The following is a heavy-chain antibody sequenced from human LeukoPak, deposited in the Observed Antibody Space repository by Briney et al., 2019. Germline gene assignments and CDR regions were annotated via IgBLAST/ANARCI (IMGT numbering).Heavy chain of an antibody. D-gene: IGHD2-8*01. CDR3: ARVRRDGVWPDFDY. J-gene: IGHJ4*02. Sequence: GGSLRLSCAASGFTFSDYYMSWIRQAPGKGLEWVAVISYDGSNKYYADSVKGRFTISRDNSKNTLYLQMNSLRAEDTAVYYCARVRRDGVWPDFDYWGQGTLVTVSS. CDR1: GFTFSDYY. CDR2: ISYDGSNK. V-gene: IGHV3-30-3*01.